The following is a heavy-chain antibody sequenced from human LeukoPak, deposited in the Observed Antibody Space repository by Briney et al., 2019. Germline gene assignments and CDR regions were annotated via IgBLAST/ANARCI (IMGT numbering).Heavy chain of an antibody. Sequence: GGSLRLSCAASGFTFSSYAMSWVRQAPGKGLEWVSAISASGGSTYYADSVKGRFTISRDNSKNTLYLQTNSLRAEDTAVYYCAKDRCSNGIGCYYYYMDVWGKGTTVTISS. CDR1: GFTFSSYA. CDR3: AKDRCSNGIGCYYYYMDV. J-gene: IGHJ6*03. D-gene: IGHD2-8*01. CDR2: ISASGGST. V-gene: IGHV3-23*01.